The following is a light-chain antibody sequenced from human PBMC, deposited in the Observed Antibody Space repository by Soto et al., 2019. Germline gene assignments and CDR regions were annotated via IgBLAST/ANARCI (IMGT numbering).Light chain of an antibody. CDR1: EGVSSSY. J-gene: IGKJ1*01. CDR2: GAS. Sequence: EFVFTLSPGTLSLSPGERATLSCRDSEGVSSSYLTWYQQKPGWAPRHLIYGASSRATGIPDRFSGSGSGTDFTLTISRLEPEDFAVYFCQQFQSLLRTFGQGTKVDI. CDR3: QQFQSLLRT. V-gene: IGKV3-20*01.